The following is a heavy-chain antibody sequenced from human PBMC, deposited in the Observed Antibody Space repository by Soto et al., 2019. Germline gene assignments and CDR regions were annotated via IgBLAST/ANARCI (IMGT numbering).Heavy chain of an antibody. V-gene: IGHV3-72*01. CDR1: GFTFSDHY. D-gene: IGHD3-10*01. CDR2: IRNKAKSYTT. Sequence: EVQLVESGGDLVQPGGSLRLSCAASGFTFSDHYMDWVRQAPGKGLEWVGRIRNKAKSYTTEYAASVKGRFTISGDDSKNSLHLQMNSLKTEDTAMYFCARAGRDDTTWSDGAFDIWGQGTVVTVSS. J-gene: IGHJ3*02. CDR3: ARAGRDDTTWSDGAFDI.